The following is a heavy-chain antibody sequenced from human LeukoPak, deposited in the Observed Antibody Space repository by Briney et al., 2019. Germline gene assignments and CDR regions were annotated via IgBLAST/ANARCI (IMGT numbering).Heavy chain of an antibody. Sequence: ASVKVSCRASGYTFTGYYMHWVRQAPGQGLEWMGWINPNSGGTNYAQKFQGRVTMTRDTSISTAYMELSRLRSDDTAVYYCARNTYYYDSSGYEGPDYWGQGTLVTVSS. CDR3: ARNTYYYDSSGYEGPDY. CDR2: INPNSGGT. CDR1: GYTFTGYY. J-gene: IGHJ4*02. D-gene: IGHD3-22*01. V-gene: IGHV1-2*02.